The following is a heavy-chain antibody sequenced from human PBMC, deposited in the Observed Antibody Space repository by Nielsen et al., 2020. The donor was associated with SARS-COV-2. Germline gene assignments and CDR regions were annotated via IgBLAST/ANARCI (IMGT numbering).Heavy chain of an antibody. CDR2: INSDGSST. Sequence: GESLKISCEGSGFSFSSYWMHWVRQAPGKGLVWVSRINSDGSSTSYADSVKGRFTISRDNARNTLFLQLHSLRAEDTAVYYCARESYSWSWYGPDYWGQGTQVTVSS. V-gene: IGHV3-74*01. D-gene: IGHD1-26*01. CDR3: ARESYSWSWYGPDY. CDR1: GFSFSSYW. J-gene: IGHJ4*02.